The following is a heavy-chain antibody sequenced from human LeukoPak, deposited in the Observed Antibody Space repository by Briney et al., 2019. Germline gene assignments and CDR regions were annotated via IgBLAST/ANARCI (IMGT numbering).Heavy chain of an antibody. V-gene: IGHV4-34*01. J-gene: IGHJ5*02. CDR2: INHSGST. Sequence: SETLSLTCAVYGGSFSGYYWSWIRQPPGKGLEWIGEINHSGSTNYNPSLKSRVTISVDTSKNQFSLKLSSVTAADTAVYYCARGLRRDWFDPWGQGTLVTVSS. CDR1: GGSFSGYY. CDR3: ARGLRRDWFDP.